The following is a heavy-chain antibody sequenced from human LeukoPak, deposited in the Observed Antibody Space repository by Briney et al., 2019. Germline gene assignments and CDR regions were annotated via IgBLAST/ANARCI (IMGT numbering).Heavy chain of an antibody. D-gene: IGHD3-16*01. J-gene: IGHJ4*02. V-gene: IGHV3-21*01. CDR3: ARAAENYGGRFDS. CDR1: KFTFSSYE. CDR2: ISSSSSYI. Sequence: GGSLRLSCAASKFTFSSYEMNWVRQAPGKGLEWVSSISSSSSYIYYADSVKGRFTISRDNAKNSLYLQMNSLRAEDTAVYYCARAAENYGGRFDSWGQGTLVTVSS.